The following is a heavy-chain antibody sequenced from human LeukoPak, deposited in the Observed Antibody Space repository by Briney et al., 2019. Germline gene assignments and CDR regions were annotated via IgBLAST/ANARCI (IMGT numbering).Heavy chain of an antibody. D-gene: IGHD3-10*01. CDR3: ASTYYYGSGSYYNAAY. J-gene: IGHJ4*02. V-gene: IGHV3-21*01. CDR2: ISSSSSYI. CDR1: GFTFSSYS. Sequence: GGSLRLSCAASGFTFSSYSMNWVRPAPGKGLEWVSSISSSSSYIYYADSVKGRFTISRDNAKNSLYLQMNSLRAEGTAVYYCASTYYYGSGSYYNAAYWGQGTLVTVSS.